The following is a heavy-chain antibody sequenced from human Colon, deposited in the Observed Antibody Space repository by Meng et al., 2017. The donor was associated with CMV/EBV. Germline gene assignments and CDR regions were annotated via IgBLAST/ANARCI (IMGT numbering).Heavy chain of an antibody. CDR2: SYYTGST. V-gene: IGHV4-34*01. D-gene: IGHD2-2*01. CDR3: ARATKSSCWEVLDY. J-gene: IGHJ4*01. CDR1: GESFSGYY. Sequence: QVRLQPGGAGLLKPSETLSLTCAVYGESFSGYYWTWIRQPPGRGLEWIGESYYTGSTNYSPSLKSRVTISLDTSKNQFSLKLNSVTAADTAVYYCARATKSSCWEVLDYWGHGTLVTVSS.